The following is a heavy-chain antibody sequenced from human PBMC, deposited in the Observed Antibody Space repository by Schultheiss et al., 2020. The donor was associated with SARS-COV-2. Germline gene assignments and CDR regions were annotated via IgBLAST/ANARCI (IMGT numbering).Heavy chain of an antibody. Sequence: GGSLRLSCAASGFTFSDYAMHWVRQAPGKGLEWVAVTSYDGSNKYYADSVKGRFTISRDNSKNTLYLQMNSLRAEDTAVYYCARDYYYDSSGYYQDAFDIWGQGTMVTVSS. CDR2: TSYDGSNK. CDR1: GFTFSDYA. CDR3: ARDYYYDSSGYYQDAFDI. D-gene: IGHD3-22*01. V-gene: IGHV3-30*04. J-gene: IGHJ3*02.